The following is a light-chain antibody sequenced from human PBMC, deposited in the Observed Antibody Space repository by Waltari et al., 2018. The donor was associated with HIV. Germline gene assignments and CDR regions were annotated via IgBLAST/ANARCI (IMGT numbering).Light chain of an antibody. CDR1: SSNIGSIT. CDR2: NNK. V-gene: IGLV1-44*01. CDR3: AAWDDSLNGVI. Sequence: QSVLTQPPSASGTPGQRVTISCSGSSSNIGSITVNWYQQLPGTAPQLLIYNNKQRPSGVPYRFSGSNSGTSASLAISGLQSEDEADYYCAAWDDSLNGVIFGGGTKLTVL. J-gene: IGLJ2*01.